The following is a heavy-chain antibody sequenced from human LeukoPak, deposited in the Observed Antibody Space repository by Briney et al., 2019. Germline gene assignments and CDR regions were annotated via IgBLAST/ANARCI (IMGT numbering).Heavy chain of an antibody. D-gene: IGHD5-18*01. Sequence: SETLSLTCTVSGGSISSSSYYWGWIRQPPGKGLEWIGSIYYSGSTYYNPSLKSRVTISVDTSKNQFSLKLSSVTAADTAVYYCARDGRYSYGPWPFDYWGQGTLVTVSS. V-gene: IGHV4-39*07. CDR2: IYYSGST. CDR3: ARDGRYSYGPWPFDY. CDR1: GGSISSSSYY. J-gene: IGHJ4*02.